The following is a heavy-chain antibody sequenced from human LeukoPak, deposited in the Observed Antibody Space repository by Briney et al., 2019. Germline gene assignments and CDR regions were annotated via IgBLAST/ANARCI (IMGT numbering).Heavy chain of an antibody. D-gene: IGHD2-15*01. CDR2: ITSSSTFK. CDR1: GFTLGSYS. Sequence: GGSLRLSCAASGFTLGSYSMNWVRQAPGKGLEWVCSITSSSTFKYHAESGKGRFTIFRDNAKNTLHLQMNSLRVEDTAVYYCARDMLGRDCSGGSCYGYGLDVWGQGTTVIVSS. V-gene: IGHV3-21*01. J-gene: IGHJ6*02. CDR3: ARDMLGRDCSGGSCYGYGLDV.